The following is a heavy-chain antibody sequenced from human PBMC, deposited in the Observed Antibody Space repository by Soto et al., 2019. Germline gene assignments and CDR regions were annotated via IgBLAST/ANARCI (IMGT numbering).Heavy chain of an antibody. CDR1: DSVFVTSV. CDR2: ISANDGGT. Sequence: QALLEQSGPEVKKPGDSVRIYCWLYDSVFVTSVITWLRQAPGQGLEWRGGISANDGGTLSAMKFTDRLVMSTDPMRNMAYLQLWDGTSDDSAVYFCARGGGRHLRPLETWGHGTPVTVSS. J-gene: IGHJ4*01. CDR3: ARGGGRHLRPLET. V-gene: IGHV1-18*01. D-gene: IGHD3-16*01.